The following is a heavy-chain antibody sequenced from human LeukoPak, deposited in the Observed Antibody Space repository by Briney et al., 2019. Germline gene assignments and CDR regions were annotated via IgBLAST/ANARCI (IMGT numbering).Heavy chain of an antibody. V-gene: IGHV4-59*01. CDR3: ARGGDYYDSSGYLLRYYYYYMDV. Sequence: PSETLSLTCTVSGASISSYYWSWIRQSPGKGLEWIGYLYYSGNTNYNPSLKSRVTISVDTSKNQFSLKLSSVTAADTAVYYCARGGDYYDSSGYLLRYYYYYMDVWGSGTTVTVCS. CDR2: LYYSGNT. D-gene: IGHD3-22*01. CDR1: GASISSYY. J-gene: IGHJ6*03.